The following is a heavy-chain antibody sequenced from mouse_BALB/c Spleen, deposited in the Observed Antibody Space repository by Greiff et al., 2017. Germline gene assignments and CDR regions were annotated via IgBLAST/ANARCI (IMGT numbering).Heavy chain of an antibody. V-gene: IGHV2-2*02. CDR3: ARKIYYDYDYYAMDY. CDR1: GFSLTSYG. D-gene: IGHD2-4*01. Sequence: QVQLKESGPGLVQPSQSLSITCTVSGFSLTSYGVHWVRQSPGKGLEWLGVIWSGGSTDYNAAFISRLSISKDNSKSQVFFKMNSLQANDTAIYYCARKIYYDYDYYAMDYWGQGTSVTVSS. CDR2: IWSGGST. J-gene: IGHJ4*01.